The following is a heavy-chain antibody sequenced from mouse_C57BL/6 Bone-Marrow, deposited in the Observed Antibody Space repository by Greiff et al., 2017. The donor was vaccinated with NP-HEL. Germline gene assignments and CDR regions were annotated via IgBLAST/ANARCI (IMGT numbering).Heavy chain of an antibody. Sequence: VQLQQSGSELRSPGSSVKLSCKDFDSEVFPIAYMSWVRQKPGHGFEWIGGILPSIGRTIYGEKFEDKATLDADTLSNTAYLELNSLTSEDSAIYYCARGGTTVVATYWYFDVWGTGTTVTVSS. J-gene: IGHJ1*03. CDR3: ARGGTTVVATYWYFDV. D-gene: IGHD1-1*01. V-gene: IGHV15-2*01. CDR1: DSEVFPIAY. CDR2: ILPSIGRT.